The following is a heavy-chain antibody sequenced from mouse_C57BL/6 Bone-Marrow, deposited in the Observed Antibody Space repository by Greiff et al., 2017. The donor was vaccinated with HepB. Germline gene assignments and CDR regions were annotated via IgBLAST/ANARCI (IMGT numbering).Heavy chain of an antibody. Sequence: QVQLKESGAELVRPGASVKLSCKASGYTFTDYYINWVKQRPVQGLEWIARIYPGSGNTYYNEKFKGKATLTAEKSSSTAYMQLSSLTSEDSAVYFCARSGSSRLAYWGQGTLVTVSA. J-gene: IGHJ3*01. CDR2: IYPGSGNT. CDR1: GYTFTDYY. D-gene: IGHD1-1*01. CDR3: ARSGSSRLAY. V-gene: IGHV1-76*01.